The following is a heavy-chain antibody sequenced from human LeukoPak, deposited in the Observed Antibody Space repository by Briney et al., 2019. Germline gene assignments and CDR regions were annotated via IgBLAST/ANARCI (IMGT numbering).Heavy chain of an antibody. V-gene: IGHV4-39*01. J-gene: IGHJ4*02. Sequence: SETLCLTCTVSGGSISSSSYYWGWIRQPPGKGLEWIGIIYYSGSTYYNPALKTRFTISVDTSKNQFSLKLSSVTAADTAVYYCVRQAATGIDYWGQGILVIVSS. CDR1: GGSISSSSYY. CDR2: IYYSGST. D-gene: IGHD6-13*01. CDR3: VRQAATGIDY.